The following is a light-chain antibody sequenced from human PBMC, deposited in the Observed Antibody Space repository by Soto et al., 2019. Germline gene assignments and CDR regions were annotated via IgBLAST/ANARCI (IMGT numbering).Light chain of an antibody. CDR2: KAS. CDR3: QHYNSYSEA. J-gene: IGKJ1*01. Sequence: DIQRTQSPSTLSGSVGDRVTITCLSSQTISSWLAWYQQKPGKAPKLLIYKASTLKSGVPSRFSGSGSGTEFTLTISSLQPDDFATYYCQHYNSYSEAFGQGPKVDIK. V-gene: IGKV1-5*03. CDR1: QTISSW.